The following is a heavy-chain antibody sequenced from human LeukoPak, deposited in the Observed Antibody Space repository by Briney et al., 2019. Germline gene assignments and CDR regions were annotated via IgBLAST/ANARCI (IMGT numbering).Heavy chain of an antibody. CDR3: ARVPKLLNHNWFDP. CDR1: GFTVSSNY. CDR2: INHSGST. J-gene: IGHJ5*02. D-gene: IGHD1-14*01. Sequence: GSLRLSCAASGFTVSSNYMSWVRQAPGKGLEWIGEINHSGSTNYNPSLKSRVTISVDTSKNQFSLKLSSVTAADTAVYYCARVPKLLNHNWFDPWGQGTLVTVSS. V-gene: IGHV4-34*01.